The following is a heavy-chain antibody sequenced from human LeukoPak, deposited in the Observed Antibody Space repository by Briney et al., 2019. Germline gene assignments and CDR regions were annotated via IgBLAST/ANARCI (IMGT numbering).Heavy chain of an antibody. J-gene: IGHJ6*04. CDR1: GGSFSGYY. CDR2: INHSGST. CDR3: ARVRVVPAAVGRMKVDYGMDV. V-gene: IGHV4-34*01. D-gene: IGHD2-2*01. Sequence: SETLSLTCAVYGGSFSGYYWSWIRQPPGKGLEWIGEINHSGSTNYNPSLKSRVTISVDTSKNQFSLKLSSVTAADTAVYYCARVRVVPAAVGRMKVDYGMDVWGKGTTVTVSS.